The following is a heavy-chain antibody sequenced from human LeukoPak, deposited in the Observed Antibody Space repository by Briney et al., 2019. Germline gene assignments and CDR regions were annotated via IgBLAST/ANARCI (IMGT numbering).Heavy chain of an antibody. V-gene: IGHV3-73*01. CDR3: TTHITMVRGVNDY. J-gene: IGHJ4*02. D-gene: IGHD3-10*01. CDR1: GFTFSGSA. Sequence: GGSLRLSCAASGFTFSGSARHWVRQASGKGLEWVGRIRSKANSYATAYAASVKGRFTISRDDSKNAAYLQMNSLKTEDTAVYYCTTHITMVRGVNDYWGQGTLVTVSS. CDR2: IRSKANSYAT.